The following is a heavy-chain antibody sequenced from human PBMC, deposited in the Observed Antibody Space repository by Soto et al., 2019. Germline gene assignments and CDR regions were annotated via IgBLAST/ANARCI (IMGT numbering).Heavy chain of an antibody. CDR2: IYPGDSDT. Sequence: GESLKISCMGSGYSFNSSCIGWVRQIPGKGLEWMGIIYPGDSDTRYSPSFQGQVTISADKSISTAYLQWSSLKASDTAMYYWARLRYNCNDFFDYWGQGTLVTVSS. CDR3: ARLRYNCNDFFDY. J-gene: IGHJ4*02. V-gene: IGHV5-51*01. CDR1: GYSFNSSC. D-gene: IGHD1-1*01.